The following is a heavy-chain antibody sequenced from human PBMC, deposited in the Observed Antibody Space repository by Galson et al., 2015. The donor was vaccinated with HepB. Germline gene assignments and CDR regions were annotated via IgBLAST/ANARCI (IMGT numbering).Heavy chain of an antibody. CDR3: ATRLAVTGTGAFDI. V-gene: IGHV3-21*01. Sequence: SLRLSCAASGFTFSTYSMNWVRQAPGKGLEWISSISSSGTYIYSADSVKGRFTISRDNAKNSMYLQMNSLRAEDTAVYYCATRLAVTGTGAFDIWGQGTVVTVSS. CDR1: GFTFSTYS. CDR2: ISSSGTYI. D-gene: IGHD6-19*01. J-gene: IGHJ3*02.